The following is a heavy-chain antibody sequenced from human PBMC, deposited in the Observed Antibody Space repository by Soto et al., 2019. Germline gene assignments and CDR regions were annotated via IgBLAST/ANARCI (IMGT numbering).Heavy chain of an antibody. CDR2: ISYDGSNK. Sequence: GGSLRLSCAASGFTFSSYGMHWVRQAPGKGLEWVAVISYDGSNKYYADSVKGRFTISRDNSKNTLYLQMNSLRAEDAVVYYCAGVGGSDYYDSSGPFDYWGQGTLVTVSS. D-gene: IGHD3-22*01. V-gene: IGHV3-30*03. J-gene: IGHJ4*02. CDR1: GFTFSSYG. CDR3: AGVGGSDYYDSSGPFDY.